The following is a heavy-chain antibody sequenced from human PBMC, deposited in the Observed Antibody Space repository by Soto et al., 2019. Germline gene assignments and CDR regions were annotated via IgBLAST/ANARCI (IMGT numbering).Heavy chain of an antibody. D-gene: IGHD5-18*01. Sequence: SGPTLVNPTQTLTLTCAFSGFSLNTGGVGVGWIRQPPGKALEWLALIFWDDDKRYSPSLQSRLTITKDTSKNQVVLIMTNMDPMDTATYYCAHLGYTGSTINWFDPWGQGTLVTVS. V-gene: IGHV2-5*02. J-gene: IGHJ5*02. CDR2: IFWDDDK. CDR1: GFSLNTGGVG. CDR3: AHLGYTGSTINWFDP.